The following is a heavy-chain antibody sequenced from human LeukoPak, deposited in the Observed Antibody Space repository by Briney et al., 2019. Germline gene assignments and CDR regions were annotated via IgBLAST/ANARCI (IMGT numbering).Heavy chain of an antibody. J-gene: IGHJ4*02. CDR3: ARGYRTFDY. D-gene: IGHD5-18*01. CDR1: GFTFGAYY. Sequence: GSLRLSCAASGFTFGAYYMSWIRQAPGKNLEWLPYITDDSGTTRYADSVKGRFTISRDNAQNSLFLQMNSLRAEDTAMYFCARGYRTFDYWGQGTLVTVSS. V-gene: IGHV3-11*04. CDR2: ITDDSGTT.